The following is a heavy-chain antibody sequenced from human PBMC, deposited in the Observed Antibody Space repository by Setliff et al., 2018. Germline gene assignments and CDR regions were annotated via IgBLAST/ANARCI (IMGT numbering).Heavy chain of an antibody. CDR2: ISAYNGNT. J-gene: IGHJ5*02. CDR1: GYTFTSYG. V-gene: IGHV1-18*01. Sequence: ASVKVSCKASGYTFTSYGISWVRQAPGQGLEWMGWISAYNGNTNYAQKLQGRVTMTTDTSTSTAYMELRGLRSDDTAVYYCARGLSPSSSWRGWFDPWGQGTLVTVSS. CDR3: ARGLSPSSSWRGWFDP. D-gene: IGHD6-13*01.